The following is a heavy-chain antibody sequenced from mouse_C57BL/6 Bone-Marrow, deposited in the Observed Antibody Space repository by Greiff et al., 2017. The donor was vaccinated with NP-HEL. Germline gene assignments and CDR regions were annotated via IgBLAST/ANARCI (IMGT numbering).Heavy chain of an antibody. V-gene: IGHV5-16*01. J-gene: IGHJ2*01. CDR1: GFTFSDYY. CDR2: INYDGSST. Sequence: EVQRVESEGGLVQPGSSMKLSCTASGFTFSDYYMAWVRQVPEKGLEWVANINYDGSSTYYLDSLKSRFIISRDNAKNILYLQMSSLKSEDTATYYCARDRGYGSSFDYWGQGTTLTVSS. D-gene: IGHD1-1*01. CDR3: ARDRGYGSSFDY.